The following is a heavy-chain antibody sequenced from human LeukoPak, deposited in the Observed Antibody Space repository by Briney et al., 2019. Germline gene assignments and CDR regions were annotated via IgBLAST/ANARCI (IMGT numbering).Heavy chain of an antibody. J-gene: IGHJ5*02. CDR2: IYYGGST. CDR3: ARGYSSSWHLNWFDP. V-gene: IGHV4-59*08. CDR1: GDSISTYY. D-gene: IGHD6-13*01. Sequence: PSETLSLTCTVSGDSISTYYWSWIRQPPGKGLEWIGYIYYGGSTNYNPSLKSRITISVDTSKNQFSLKLSSVTAADTAVYYCARGYSSSWHLNWFDPWGQGTLVTVSS.